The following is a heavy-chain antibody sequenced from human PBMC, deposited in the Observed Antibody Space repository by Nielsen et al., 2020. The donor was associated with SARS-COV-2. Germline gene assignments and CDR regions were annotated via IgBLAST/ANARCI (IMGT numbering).Heavy chain of an antibody. D-gene: IGHD6-13*01. CDR3: ARGSSSTWYLDY. J-gene: IGHJ4*02. Sequence: GGSLRLSCAASGFTFSTYSMTWVRQAPVVGLEWVSSITSSSSYIYHADSVKGRFTISRDNAKNSLYLQMSSLRADDTAVYYCARGSSSTWYLDYWGQGILVTVSS. CDR1: GFTFSTYS. CDR2: ITSSSSYI. V-gene: IGHV3-21*06.